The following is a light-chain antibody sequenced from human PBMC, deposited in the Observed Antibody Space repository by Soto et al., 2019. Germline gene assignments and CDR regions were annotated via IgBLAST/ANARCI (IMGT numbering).Light chain of an antibody. Sequence: QSALTQPASVSGSPGQSITISCTGSRSDVGGYNYVSWYQHHPGKAPKLMIYDVSNRPSGVSNRFSGSKTGNTASLTISGLQAEDEADYYCSSYTPTSTLVFGGGTKLTVL. V-gene: IGLV2-14*01. CDR2: DVS. J-gene: IGLJ3*02. CDR3: SSYTPTSTLV. CDR1: RSDVGGYNY.